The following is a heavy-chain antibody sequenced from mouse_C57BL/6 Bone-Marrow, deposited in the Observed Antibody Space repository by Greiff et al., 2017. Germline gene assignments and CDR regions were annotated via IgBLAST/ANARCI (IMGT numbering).Heavy chain of an antibody. D-gene: IGHD1-1*01. CDR2: IYPGGGYT. Sequence: QVQLQQSGAELVRPGTSVKMSCKASGYTFTNYWIGWAKQRPGHGLEWIGDIYPGGGYTNSNEKFKGKATLTADKSSSTAYMQFSSLTSEDSAIYYCLIITTVENWYFDVWGTGTTVTVSS. CDR1: GYTFTNYW. V-gene: IGHV1-63*01. J-gene: IGHJ1*03. CDR3: LIITTVENWYFDV.